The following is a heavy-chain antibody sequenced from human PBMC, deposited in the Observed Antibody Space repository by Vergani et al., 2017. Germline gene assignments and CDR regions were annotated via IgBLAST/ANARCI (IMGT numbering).Heavy chain of an antibody. D-gene: IGHD6-13*01. CDR1: GGSFSGYY. J-gene: IGHJ6*03. Sequence: QVQLQQWGAGLLKPSETLSLTCAVYGGSFSGYYWSWIRQPPGKGLEWIGYIYYSGSTNYSPSLKSRVTISVDTSKNQFSLKLSSVTAADTAVYFCARGIAAAQVGGGYYYDYMDVWGKGTTVTVSS. V-gene: IGHV4-34*11. CDR2: IYYSGST. CDR3: ARGIAAAQVGGGYYYDYMDV.